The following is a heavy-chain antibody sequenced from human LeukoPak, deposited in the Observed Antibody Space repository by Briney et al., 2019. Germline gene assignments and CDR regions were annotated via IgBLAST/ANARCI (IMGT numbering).Heavy chain of an antibody. D-gene: IGHD3-9*01. Sequence: SETLSLTCTVSGGSISSGDYYWSWIRHPPGKGLEWIGYIYYSGSTYYNPSLKSRVTISVDTSKNQFSLKLSSVTAADTAVYYCATLLRYFDWSLRYYFDYWGQGTLVTVSS. CDR3: ATLLRYFDWSLRYYFDY. V-gene: IGHV4-30-4*01. CDR1: GGSISSGDYY. CDR2: IYYSGST. J-gene: IGHJ4*02.